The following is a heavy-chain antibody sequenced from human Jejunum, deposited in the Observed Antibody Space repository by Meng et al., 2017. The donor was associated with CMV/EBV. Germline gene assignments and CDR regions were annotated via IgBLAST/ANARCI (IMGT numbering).Heavy chain of an antibody. CDR1: FSLSTSGVG. CDR2: IYWDNDK. D-gene: IGHD1-1*01. V-gene: IGHV2-5*02. Sequence: FSLSTSGVGGAWIRQPPGKALEWLAVIYWDNDKRYSPSLNSRLTIYKDTSKNQVLLTMTDMDPVDTATYFCAHRRGTSEWNGGYCDYWGQGTLVTVSS. CDR3: AHRRGTSEWNGGYCDY. J-gene: IGHJ4*02.